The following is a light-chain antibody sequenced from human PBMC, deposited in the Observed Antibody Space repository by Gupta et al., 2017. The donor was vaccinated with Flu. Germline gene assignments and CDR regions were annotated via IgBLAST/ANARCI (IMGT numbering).Light chain of an antibody. Sequence: QPVLTQPRSVSGSPGQSVTISCTGTSSDVGGYDYVSWYQQHPGKVPKIMILEVTKRPSGVPDRVSGAKSGNTAFLTVTGIQAEDDADDDGGSYAGSYAGNYELFGGGTKLTVL. V-gene: IGLV2-11*01. CDR2: EVT. J-gene: IGLJ2*01. CDR3: GSYAGSYAGNYEL. CDR1: SSDVGGYDY.